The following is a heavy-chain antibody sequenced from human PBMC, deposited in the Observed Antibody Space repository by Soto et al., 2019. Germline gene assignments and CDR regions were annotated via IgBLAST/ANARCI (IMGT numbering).Heavy chain of an antibody. CDR2: IWYDGSNK. CDR1: GFTFSSYG. J-gene: IGHJ6*02. D-gene: IGHD6-13*01. V-gene: IGHV3-33*01. CDR3: ARDRAAAGIGRMDV. Sequence: PGGSLRLSCAASGFTFSSYGMHWVRQAPGKGLEWVAVIWYDGSNKYYADSVKGRFTISRDNSKNTLYLQMNSLRDEDTAVYYCARDRAAAGIGRMDVWGQGTTVTSP.